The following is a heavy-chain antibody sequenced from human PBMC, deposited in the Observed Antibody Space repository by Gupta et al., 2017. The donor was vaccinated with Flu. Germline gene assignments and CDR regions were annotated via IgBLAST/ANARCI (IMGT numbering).Heavy chain of an antibody. V-gene: IGHV3-21*01. J-gene: IGHJ3*02. CDR2: SSSSSSYI. CDR3: ARPYSSSHFDI. Sequence: EVQLVESGGGLVKPGGSLRLSCAASGFTFSRYSMNWVRQAPGKGLEWVSSSSSSSSYIYYADSVKGRFTISRDNAKNSLYLQMNSLRAEDTAVYYCARPYSSSHFDIWGQGTMVTVSS. CDR1: GFTFSRYS. D-gene: IGHD6-6*01.